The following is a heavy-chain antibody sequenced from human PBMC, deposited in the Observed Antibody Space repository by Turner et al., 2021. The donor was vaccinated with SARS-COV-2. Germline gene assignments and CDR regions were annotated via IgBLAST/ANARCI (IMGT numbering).Heavy chain of an antibody. CDR1: GFTFSKFF. CDR3: VRSDVNAWYGLLDY. CDR2: ISDDGSSP. Sequence: EVQLVESGGGLVQPEGSLRLSCAASGFTFSKFFMHWVRQAPGKGLGWISRISDDGSSPAYADSVKGRFTISRDNAKNTLYLQMNSLTAEDSAVYYWVRSDVNAWYGLLDYWGQGTLVTVSS. V-gene: IGHV3-74*01. J-gene: IGHJ4*02. D-gene: IGHD3-16*01.